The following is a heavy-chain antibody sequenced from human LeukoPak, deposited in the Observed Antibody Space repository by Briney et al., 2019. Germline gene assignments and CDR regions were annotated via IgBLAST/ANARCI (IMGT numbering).Heavy chain of an antibody. D-gene: IGHD4-17*01. CDR1: GFTFSSYA. CDR3: ARDKPYGDSSDY. Sequence: PGGSLRLSCAASGFTFSSYAMHWVRQAPGKGLEWVAVISYDGSNKYYADSVKGRFTISRDNSKNTLYLQMNSLRAEDTAIYYCARDKPYGDSSDYWGQGTLVTVSS. V-gene: IGHV3-30-3*01. J-gene: IGHJ4*02. CDR2: ISYDGSNK.